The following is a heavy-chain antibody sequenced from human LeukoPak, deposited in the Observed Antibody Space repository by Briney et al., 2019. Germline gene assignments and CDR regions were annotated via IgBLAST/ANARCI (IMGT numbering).Heavy chain of an antibody. V-gene: IGHV4-30-4*01. CDR2: IYYSGST. CDR3: ARGGWWYHDAFDI. Sequence: SETLSLTCTVSGDSISSSDYYWSWIRQPPGKGLEWIGYIYYSGSTYYNPSLKSRVTISVDTSKNQFSLKLGSVTAADTAVYYCARGGWWYHDAFDIWGQGTMVTVSS. CDR1: GDSISSSDYY. D-gene: IGHD2-15*01. J-gene: IGHJ3*02.